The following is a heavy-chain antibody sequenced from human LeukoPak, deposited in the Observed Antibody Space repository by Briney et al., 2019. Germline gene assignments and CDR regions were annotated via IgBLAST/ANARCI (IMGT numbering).Heavy chain of an antibody. CDR1: GYTFTGYY. J-gene: IGHJ4*02. CDR3: ARDRGQWLDLLGVYDY. Sequence: GASVKVSCKASGYTFTGYYMHWVRQAPGQGLEWMGRINPNSGGTNYAQKFQGRVTMTRDTSSSTAYMELSRLRSDDTSVYYCARDRGQWLDLLGVYDYWGQGTLVTVSS. D-gene: IGHD6-19*01. CDR2: INPNSGGT. V-gene: IGHV1-2*06.